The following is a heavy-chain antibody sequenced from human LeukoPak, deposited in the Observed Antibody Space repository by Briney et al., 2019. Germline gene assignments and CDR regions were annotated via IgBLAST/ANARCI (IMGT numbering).Heavy chain of an antibody. J-gene: IGHJ6*02. CDR3: AKGGYSGYDV. D-gene: IGHD5-12*01. V-gene: IGHV3-23*01. CDR2: ISGSGGST. Sequence: GGSLRLSCAASGFTFSSYAMSWVRQAPGKGLEWVSAISGSGGSTYYADPVKGRFTISRDNSKNTVYLQMNSLRAEDTAVYYCAKGGYSGYDVWGQGTTVTVSS. CDR1: GFTFSSYA.